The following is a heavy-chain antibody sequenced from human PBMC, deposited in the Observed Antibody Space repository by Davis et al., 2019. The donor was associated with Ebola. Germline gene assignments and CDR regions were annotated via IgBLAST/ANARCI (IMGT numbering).Heavy chain of an antibody. CDR3: AAGASTSTSYYLYV. Sequence: SETLSLTCDLYIGSSTAYYWSRIRQPPGKGLEWIGEINHNANTKHNSSLKSRVTMSVDPSKNRVSLKLTSVTAADTAVYYCAAGASTSTSYYLYVWGQGTLVTVSS. CDR1: IGSSTAYY. D-gene: IGHD2-2*01. V-gene: IGHV4-34*01. J-gene: IGHJ4*02. CDR2: INHNANT.